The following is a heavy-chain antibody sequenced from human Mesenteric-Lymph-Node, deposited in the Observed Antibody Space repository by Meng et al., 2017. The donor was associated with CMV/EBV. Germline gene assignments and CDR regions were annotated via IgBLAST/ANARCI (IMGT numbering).Heavy chain of an antibody. D-gene: IGHD3-3*01. CDR2: ISSSGSTI. V-gene: IGHV3-48*03. Sequence: GGPLRLSCAASGFTFSSYEMNWVRQAPGKGLEWVSYISSSGSTIYYADSVKGRFTISRDNAKNSLYLQMNSLRAEDTAVYYCARLPTYYDFWSGYSPYYYYGMDVWGQGTTVTVSS. CDR3: ARLPTYYDFWSGYSPYYYYGMDV. CDR1: GFTFSSYE. J-gene: IGHJ6*02.